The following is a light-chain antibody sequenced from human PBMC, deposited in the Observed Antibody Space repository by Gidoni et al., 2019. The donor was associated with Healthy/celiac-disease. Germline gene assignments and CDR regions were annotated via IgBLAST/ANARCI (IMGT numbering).Light chain of an antibody. J-gene: IGLJ2*01. CDR1: SSDVGSYNL. CDR3: CSYAGSSILV. V-gene: IGLV2-23*02. Sequence: QSALTQPASVSGSPGQSIPISCTGTSSDVGSYNLFSWYQQHPGKAPKLMIYEVSKRPSGVSNRFSGSKSGNTASLTISGLQAEDEADYYCCSYAGSSILVFGGGTKLTVL. CDR2: EVS.